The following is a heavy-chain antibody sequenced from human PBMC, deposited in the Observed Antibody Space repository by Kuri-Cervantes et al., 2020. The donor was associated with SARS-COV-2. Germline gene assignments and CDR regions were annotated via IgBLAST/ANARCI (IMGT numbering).Heavy chain of an antibody. CDR2: MNPDSGST. D-gene: IGHD3-3*01. V-gene: IGHV1-8*03. J-gene: IGHJ3*02. CDR3: ARGDFSLAFDI. CDR1: GYTFTSYD. Sequence: ASVKVSCKASGYTFTSYDINWVRQATGQGLEWMGWMNPDSGSTGYAQKFQGRLTITRDTSISTAYMELSSLRSEDTAVYYCARGDFSLAFDIWGQRTMVTVSS.